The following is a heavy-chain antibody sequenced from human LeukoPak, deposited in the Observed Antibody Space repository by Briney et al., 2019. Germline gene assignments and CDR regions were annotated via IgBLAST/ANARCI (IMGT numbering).Heavy chain of an antibody. V-gene: IGHV3-21*01. D-gene: IGHD1-1*01. CDR2: VSSSSSYI. Sequence: GGSLRLSCAASGFTFSSYSMNWVRQAPGKGLEWVSSVSSSSSYINYAESVRGRFTISRDNAKNSLFLQMDSLRGEDTSVYYCARCTTGKTFGSLREIKKSREIEFWGQGPLVSVS. J-gene: IGHJ1*01. CDR1: GFTFSSYS. CDR3: ARCTTGKTFGSLREIKKSREIEF.